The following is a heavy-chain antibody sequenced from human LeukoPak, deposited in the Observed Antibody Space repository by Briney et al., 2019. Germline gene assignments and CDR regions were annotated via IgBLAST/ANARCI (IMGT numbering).Heavy chain of an antibody. J-gene: IGHJ5*02. V-gene: IGHV3-74*01. D-gene: IGHD6-19*01. CDR2: IYTDGSST. CDR1: GFPFSNYW. Sequence: GGSPRLSCTASGFPFSNYWMHWVRHGPGKGLEWVSRIYTDGSSTTYADSVKGRFTISRDNAKNTLYLQMSSLRAEDTAVYYCARTFGSGRYPGDWFDPWGQGTLVTVSS. CDR3: ARTFGSGRYPGDWFDP.